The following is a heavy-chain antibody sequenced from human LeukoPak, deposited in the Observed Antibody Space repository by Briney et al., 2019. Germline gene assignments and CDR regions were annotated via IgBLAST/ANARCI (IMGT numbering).Heavy chain of an antibody. CDR1: GFTFSSYW. V-gene: IGHV3-7*03. Sequence: GGSLRLSCAASGFTFSSYWMSWVRQAPGKGLEWVANIKQDGSEKYYVDSVKGRFTISRDNAKNSLYLQMNSLRAEDTAVYYCAKDRADGGYYSFFDYWGQGTLVTVSS. CDR3: AKDRADGGYYSFFDY. J-gene: IGHJ4*02. CDR2: IKQDGSEK. D-gene: IGHD3-22*01.